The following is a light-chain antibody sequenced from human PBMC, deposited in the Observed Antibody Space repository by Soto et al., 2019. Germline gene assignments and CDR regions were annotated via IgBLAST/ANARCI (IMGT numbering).Light chain of an antibody. CDR2: DAS. Sequence: DIQMTQSPSTLSASVGDSVTITCRASQSITIWFAWYQQKPGKAPKLLIYDASSLEGGVPSRFSGSGSGTDFTLTITSLQPEDFATYYCQHYNSYSEAFGQGTKVDIK. CDR3: QHYNSYSEA. J-gene: IGKJ1*01. CDR1: QSITIW. V-gene: IGKV1-5*01.